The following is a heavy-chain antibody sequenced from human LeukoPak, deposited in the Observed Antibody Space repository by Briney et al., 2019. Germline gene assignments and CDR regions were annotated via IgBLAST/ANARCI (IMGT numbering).Heavy chain of an antibody. Sequence: SETLSLTCTVSGGSISSGGYYWSWIRQHPGKGLEWIGYIYYSGSTYYNPSLKSRVTISIDTSKNQFSLKLSSVTAADTAVYYCARGQPRQCYLDYWGQGTLVTVSS. CDR1: GGSISSGGYY. CDR2: IYYSGST. J-gene: IGHJ4*02. V-gene: IGHV4-31*03. D-gene: IGHD6-13*01. CDR3: ARGQPRQCYLDY.